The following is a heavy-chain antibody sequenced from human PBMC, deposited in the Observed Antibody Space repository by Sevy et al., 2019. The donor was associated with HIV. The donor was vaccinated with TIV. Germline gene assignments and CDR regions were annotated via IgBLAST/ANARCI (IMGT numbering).Heavy chain of an antibody. V-gene: IGHV3-23*01. CDR3: AKTLQKLPFHPHYFDY. Sequence: GGSLRLSCAASGFTLTSYTMNWVRQAPGKGLEWVASISATGGSTYYADSVKGRFTISRDVSKGTLYLQMNSITAEDTATFYCAKTLQKLPFHPHYFDYWGQGTLVTVSS. CDR2: ISATGGST. D-gene: IGHD2-21*02. J-gene: IGHJ4*02. CDR1: GFTLTSYT.